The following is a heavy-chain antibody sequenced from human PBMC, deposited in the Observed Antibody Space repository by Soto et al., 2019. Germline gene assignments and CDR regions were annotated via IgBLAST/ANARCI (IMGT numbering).Heavy chain of an antibody. V-gene: IGHV1-18*01. D-gene: IGHD5-12*01. CDR1: GYTFFTYD. CDR3: ARHHGPTTSENWFDP. J-gene: IGHJ5*02. CDR2: ISTYSGDT. Sequence: GASVKVSCKASGYTFFTYDISWVRQAPGQGLEWMGCISTYSGDTKYAQKFQGRVTMTTDTSTTTAYLGLRSLRSDDTAVYYCARHHGPTTSENWFDPWGQGTLVTVSS.